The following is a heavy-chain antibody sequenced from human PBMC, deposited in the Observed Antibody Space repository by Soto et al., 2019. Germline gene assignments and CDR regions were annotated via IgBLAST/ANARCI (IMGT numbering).Heavy chain of an antibody. Sequence: GGSLRLSGTTSVSTFTSYSMHWVRQAPGKGLEWVATFWYDASAQRYADSVKGRCTPSRDPSRGTVYLFRDSLRTDDTAVYYCGLGGWNQYYFDLCGQECLV. CDR3: GLGGWNQYYFDL. J-gene: IGHJ4*02. CDR2: FWYDASAQ. CDR1: VSTFTSYS. V-gene: IGHV3-33*08. D-gene: IGHD1-1*01.